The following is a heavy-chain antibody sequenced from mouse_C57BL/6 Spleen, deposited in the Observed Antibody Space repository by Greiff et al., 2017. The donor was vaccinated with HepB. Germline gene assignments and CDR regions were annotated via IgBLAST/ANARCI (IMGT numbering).Heavy chain of an antibody. CDR3: ARFDNSIAY. CDR2: IRNKANGYTT. J-gene: IGHJ3*01. Sequence: EVNLVESGGGLVQPGGSLSLSCAASGFTFTDYYMSWVRQPPGKALEWLGFIRNKANGYTTEYSASVKGRFTISRDNSQSILYLQMNALRAEDSATYYCARFDNSIAYWGQGTLVTVSA. CDR1: GFTFTDYY. V-gene: IGHV7-3*01.